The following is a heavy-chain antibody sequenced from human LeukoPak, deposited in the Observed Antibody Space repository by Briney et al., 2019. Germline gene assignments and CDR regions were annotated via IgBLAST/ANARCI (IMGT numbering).Heavy chain of an antibody. J-gene: IGHJ3*02. CDR3: ARLGTGGPEDI. CDR1: GGSISSGGYS. V-gene: IGHV4-30-2*03. D-gene: IGHD1-14*01. CDR2: IYHSGST. Sequence: SETLSLTCAVSGGSISSGGYSWNWIRQPPGKGLEWIGYIYHSGSTYYNPSLKSRVTISVDTSKNQFSLKLSSVTAADTAVYYCARLGTGGPEDIWGQGTMVTVSS.